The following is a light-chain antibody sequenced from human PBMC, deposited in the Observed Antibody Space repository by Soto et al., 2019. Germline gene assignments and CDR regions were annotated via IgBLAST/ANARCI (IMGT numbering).Light chain of an antibody. J-gene: IGLJ2*01. Sequence: QSALTQPASVSGSPGQSITISCTGTSSDVDTYKYVSWYQQHPGKAPKLMIYEVSYRPSGVSDRFSGSKSGNTAPLTISGLQAEDEADYYCCSYAGSTTRVQFGGGTKLTVL. CDR1: SSDVDTYKY. CDR2: EVS. CDR3: CSYAGSTTRVQ. V-gene: IGLV2-14*01.